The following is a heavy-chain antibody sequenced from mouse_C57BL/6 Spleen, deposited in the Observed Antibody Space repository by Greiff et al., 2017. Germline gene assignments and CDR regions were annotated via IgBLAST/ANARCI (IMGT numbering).Heavy chain of an antibody. CDR2: IRSKSNNYAT. CDR3: VSLKGAMDY. V-gene: IGHV10-1*01. J-gene: IGHJ4*01. CDR1: GFSFNTYA. Sequence: EVKLMESGGGLVQPKGSLKLSCAASGFSFNTYAMNWVRQAPGKGLEWVARIRSKSNNYATYYADSVKDRFTISRDDSESMLYLQMNNLKTEDTAMYYCVSLKGAMDYWGQGTSVTVSS.